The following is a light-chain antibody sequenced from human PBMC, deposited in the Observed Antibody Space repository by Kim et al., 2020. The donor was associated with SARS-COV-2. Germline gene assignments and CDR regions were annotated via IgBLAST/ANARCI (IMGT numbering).Light chain of an antibody. V-gene: IGKV3-11*01. CDR1: QSVNNY. CDR3: QQRGEWPIT. CDR2: DAS. Sequence: LSPGERATLSCRASQSVNNYLAWYQQKPGQTPRLLIYDASNRATGMPARFSGSGSGADFTLTISSVEPEDFALYYCQQRGEWPITFGQGTRLEIK. J-gene: IGKJ5*01.